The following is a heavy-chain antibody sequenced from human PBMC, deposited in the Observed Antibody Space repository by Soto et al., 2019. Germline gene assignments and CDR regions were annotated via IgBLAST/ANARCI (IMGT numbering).Heavy chain of an antibody. CDR2: IIPIFGTA. J-gene: IGHJ3*02. Sequence: ASVKVSCKASGGTFSSYAISWVRQAPGQGLEWMGGIIPIFGTANYAQKFQGRVTITADESTSTAYMELSSLRSEDTAVYYCARDLYRSSPKVPYDAFDIWGKGTMVTVSS. CDR1: GGTFSSYA. D-gene: IGHD6-13*01. CDR3: ARDLYRSSPKVPYDAFDI. V-gene: IGHV1-69*13.